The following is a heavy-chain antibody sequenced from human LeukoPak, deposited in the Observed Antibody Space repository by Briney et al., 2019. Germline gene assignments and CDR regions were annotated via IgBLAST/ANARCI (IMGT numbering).Heavy chain of an antibody. Sequence: GGSPRLSCAASGFTVSSNYMSWVRQAPGKGLEWVSVIYSGGSTYYADSVKGRFTISRDNSKNTLYLQMNSLRAEDTAVYYCARDQYYYDSSGYFPWLDYWGQGTLVTVSS. CDR2: IYSGGST. CDR3: ARDQYYYDSSGYFPWLDY. CDR1: GFTVSSNY. V-gene: IGHV3-53*01. J-gene: IGHJ4*02. D-gene: IGHD3-22*01.